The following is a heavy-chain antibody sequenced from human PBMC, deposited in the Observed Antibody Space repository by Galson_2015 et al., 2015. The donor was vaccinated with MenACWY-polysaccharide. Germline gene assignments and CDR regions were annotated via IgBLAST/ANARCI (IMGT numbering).Heavy chain of an antibody. V-gene: IGHV1-8*01. CDR1: GYTFTSSD. CDR2: MNPNSGNT. CDR3: ARWTSRGNPDGYLDY. J-gene: IGHJ4*01. D-gene: IGHD2/OR15-2a*01. Sequence: SVKVSCKASGYTFTSSDINWVRQATGRGPEWMGWMNPNSGNTGYAQKFRGRVTMTRDTSISTAYMELSSLRSEDTAVYYCARWTSRGNPDGYLDYWGDGTQVTVSS.